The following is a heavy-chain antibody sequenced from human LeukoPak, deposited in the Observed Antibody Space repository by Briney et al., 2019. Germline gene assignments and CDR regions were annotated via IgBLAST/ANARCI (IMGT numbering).Heavy chain of an antibody. CDR1: GYTFTSYD. J-gene: IGHJ3*02. Sequence: ASVKVSCKASGYTFTSYDINWVRQATGQGLEWMGWMNPNSGNTGYAQKFQGRVTMTRNTSISTAYVELSSLRSEDTAVYYCARGYPAVADAFDIWGQGTMVTVSS. CDR3: ARGYPAVADAFDI. D-gene: IGHD6-19*01. V-gene: IGHV1-8*01. CDR2: MNPNSGNT.